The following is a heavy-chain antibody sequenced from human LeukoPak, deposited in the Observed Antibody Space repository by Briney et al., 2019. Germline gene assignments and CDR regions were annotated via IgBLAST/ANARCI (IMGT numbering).Heavy chain of an antibody. D-gene: IGHD2-2*01. CDR3: ARVCTSCYEGEWYFDL. J-gene: IGHJ2*01. CDR1: GGSISSGGYY. Sequence: SQTLSLTCTVSGGSISSGGYYWSWIRQHPGTGLEWIGYIYYSGSTYYNPSLKSRVTISVDTSKNQFSLKLSSVTAADTAVYYCARVCTSCYEGEWYFDLWGRGTLVTVSS. CDR2: IYYSGST. V-gene: IGHV4-31*03.